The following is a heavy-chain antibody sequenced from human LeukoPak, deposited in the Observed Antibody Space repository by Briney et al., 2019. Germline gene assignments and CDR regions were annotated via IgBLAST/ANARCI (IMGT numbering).Heavy chain of an antibody. Sequence: GASVKVSCKASGYTFTSYDINWVRQATGQGLEWMEWMNPNSGNTGYAQKFQGRVTMTRNTSISTAYMELSSLRSEDTAVYYCARDGTIFGVVTPRFDPWGQGTLVTVSS. D-gene: IGHD3-3*01. J-gene: IGHJ5*02. CDR2: MNPNSGNT. V-gene: IGHV1-8*01. CDR1: GYTFTSYD. CDR3: ARDGTIFGVVTPRFDP.